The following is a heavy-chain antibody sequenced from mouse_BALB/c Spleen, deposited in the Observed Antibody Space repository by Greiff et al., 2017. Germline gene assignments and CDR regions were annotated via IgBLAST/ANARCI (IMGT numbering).Heavy chain of an antibody. V-gene: IGHV14-3*02. J-gene: IGHJ3*01. CDR3: ATPYDYDAAWFAY. CDR2: IDPANGNT. Sequence: EVQLQQSGAELVKPGASVKLSCTASGFNIKDTYMHWVKQRPEQGLEWIGRIDPANGNTNYDPKFQGKATITADTYSNTAYLQLSSLTSEDTAVYYCATPYDYDAAWFAYWGQGTLVTVSA. CDR1: GFNIKDTY. D-gene: IGHD2-4*01.